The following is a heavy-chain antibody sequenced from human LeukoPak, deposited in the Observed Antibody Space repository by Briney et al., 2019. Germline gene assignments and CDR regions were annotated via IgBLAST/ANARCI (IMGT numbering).Heavy chain of an antibody. CDR3: GGHVGRSGWDY. CDR2: IADDRSEK. D-gene: IGHD6-19*01. V-gene: IGHV3-7*05. J-gene: IGHJ4*02. Sequence: SGGSVSLSCTVSGCTFSNSWMCWVGQAPGKGLEWVANIADDRSEKYYVDSIKGRFTISRDNAKSSLYLQMSSLRAEDTAVYYCGGHVGRSGWDYWGQGTLVTVSS. CDR1: GCTFSNSW.